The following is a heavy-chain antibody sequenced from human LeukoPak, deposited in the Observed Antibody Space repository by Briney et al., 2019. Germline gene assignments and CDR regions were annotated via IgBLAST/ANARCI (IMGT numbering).Heavy chain of an antibody. CDR2: IYTSGST. CDR3: ARVRSSFGESHHFDY. Sequence: SVTLSLTCTVAGGSISSYYWSWIRQPAGKGLEWIGRIYTSGSTNYNPSLKSRVTMSVDTSKNQFSLKLSSVTAADTAVYYCARVRSSFGESHHFDYWAQGTLVTVSS. D-gene: IGHD3-10*01. J-gene: IGHJ4*02. CDR1: GGSISSYY. V-gene: IGHV4-4*07.